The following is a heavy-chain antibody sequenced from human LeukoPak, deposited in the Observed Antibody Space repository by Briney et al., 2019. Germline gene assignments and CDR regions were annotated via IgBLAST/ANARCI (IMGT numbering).Heavy chain of an antibody. CDR1: GFTFSSYS. CDR3: ARSLAVAGFDY. CDR2: ISSSSSYI. Sequence: KSGGSLRLSCAASGFTFSSYSMNWVRQAPGKGLEWVSSISSSSSYIYYADSVKGRFTISRDNAKNSLYLQMNGLRAEDTAVYYCARSLAVAGFDYWGQGTLVTVSS. J-gene: IGHJ4*02. D-gene: IGHD6-19*01. V-gene: IGHV3-21*01.